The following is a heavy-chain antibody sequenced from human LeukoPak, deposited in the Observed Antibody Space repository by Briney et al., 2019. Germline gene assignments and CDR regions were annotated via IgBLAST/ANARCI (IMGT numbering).Heavy chain of an antibody. V-gene: IGHV4-34*01. CDR3: ARGSNLGY. CDR1: GGSFSGYY. D-gene: IGHD3-3*02. Sequence: SETLSLTCAVYGGSFSGYYWSWIRQPPGKGLEWIGEINHSGSTNYNPSLESRATISVDTSKNQFSLKLSSVTAADTAVYFCARGSNLGYWGQGTLVTVSS. J-gene: IGHJ4*02. CDR2: INHSGST.